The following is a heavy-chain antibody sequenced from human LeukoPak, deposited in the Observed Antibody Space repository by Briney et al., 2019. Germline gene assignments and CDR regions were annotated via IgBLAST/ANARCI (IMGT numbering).Heavy chain of an antibody. CDR1: GYTFTSNY. CDR2: SSGYNGNT. D-gene: IGHD3-3*01. V-gene: IGHV1-18*04. CDR3: ARDRFLEWLFDY. Sequence: ASVKVSCKASGYTFTSNYIHWVRQTPGQGLEWMGWSSGYNGNTNYAQKFQGRVTMTTDTSTTTAYMELRSLRSDDTAVYYCARDRFLEWLFDYWGQGTLVTVSS. J-gene: IGHJ4*02.